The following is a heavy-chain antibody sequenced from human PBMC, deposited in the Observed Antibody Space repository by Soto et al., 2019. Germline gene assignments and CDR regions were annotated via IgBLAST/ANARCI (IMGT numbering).Heavy chain of an antibody. D-gene: IGHD2-15*01. CDR2: IYHSGTT. CDR3: ARDSRYCTDSGCSIMRDAFDV. Sequence: SETLSLTCTVSHFSVTNNKYWSWVRQSPGKPPEWIGEIYHSGTTYYNPSLSSRVSMSMDKSKNQISLILTSVTAADTAVYYCARDSRYCTDSGCSIMRDAFDVWGQGTLVTVSS. V-gene: IGHV4-4*02. J-gene: IGHJ3*01. CDR1: HFSVTNNKY.